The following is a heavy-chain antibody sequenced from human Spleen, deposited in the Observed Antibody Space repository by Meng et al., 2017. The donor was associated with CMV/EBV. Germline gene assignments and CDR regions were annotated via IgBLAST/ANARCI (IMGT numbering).Heavy chain of an antibody. V-gene: IGHV1-2*02. CDR3: ARDRSGSYFDP. CDR2: INPNSGGT. D-gene: IGHD1-26*01. CDR1: GYTFTGYY. Sequence: ASVKVSCKASGYTFTGYYMHWVRQAPGQGLEWMGWINPNSGGTYYAFKFQGRVTMTRDTSFNSAYMELSSLRSDDTAVYYCARDRSGSYFDPWGQGTLVTVSS. J-gene: IGHJ5*02.